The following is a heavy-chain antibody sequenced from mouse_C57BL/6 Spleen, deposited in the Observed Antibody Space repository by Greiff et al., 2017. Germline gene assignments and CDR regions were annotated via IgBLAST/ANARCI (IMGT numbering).Heavy chain of an antibody. D-gene: IGHD2-5*01. CDR2: IYPGGGYN. Sequence: VQLQQSGAELVRPGTSVKMSCKASGYTLTNYGIGWAKQRPGHGLEWIGDIYPGGGYNNYNEKCKGKATLNADKSSSTDYMQFSRLTSEDSAIYYCARSRSNYGGAMDYWGQGTSVTVSS. J-gene: IGHJ4*01. CDR1: GYTLTNYG. CDR3: ARSRSNYGGAMDY. V-gene: IGHV1-63*01.